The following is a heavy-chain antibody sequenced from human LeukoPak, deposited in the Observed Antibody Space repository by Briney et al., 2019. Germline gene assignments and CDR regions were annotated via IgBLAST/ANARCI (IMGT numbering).Heavy chain of an antibody. D-gene: IGHD2-2*01. Sequence: PGGSLRLSCAASGFTFSSYGMHWVRQAPGKGLEWVAFIRYDGSNKYYADSVKGRFTISRDNSKNTLYLQMNSLRAEDTAVYYCAKDGRFVVAPAAMYRFDPWGQGTLVTVSS. CDR1: GFTFSSYG. J-gene: IGHJ5*02. V-gene: IGHV3-30*02. CDR3: AKDGRFVVAPAAMYRFDP. CDR2: IRYDGSNK.